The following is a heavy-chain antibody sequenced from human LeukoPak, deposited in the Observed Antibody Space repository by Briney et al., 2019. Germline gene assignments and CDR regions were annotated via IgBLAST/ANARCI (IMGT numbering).Heavy chain of an antibody. V-gene: IGHV3-48*03. Sequence: GGSLRLSCEDSGFTFRSYEMNWVRQAPGKGLEWIAYLSSSGGAFSYADSVKGRFTIARDNAKNSVYLEMNSLSPGDTAVYYCARGVRDPSTITLVRGPHDYWGQGTLVTVSS. CDR1: GFTFRSYE. J-gene: IGHJ4*02. D-gene: IGHD3-10*01. CDR2: LSSSGGAF. CDR3: ARGVRDPSTITLVRGPHDY.